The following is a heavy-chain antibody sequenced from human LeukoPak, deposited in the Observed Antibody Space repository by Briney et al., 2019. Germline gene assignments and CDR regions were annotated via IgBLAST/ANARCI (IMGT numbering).Heavy chain of an antibody. CDR2: ISGSGGST. V-gene: IGHV3-23*01. J-gene: IGHJ4*02. CDR3: ARISPETDY. Sequence: GGSLRLSCAASGFTVSSNYMSWVRQAPGKGLEWVSAISGSGGSTYYADSVKSRFTISRDNSKNTLYLQMNSLRSEDTAVYYCARISPETDYWGQGTLVTVSS. D-gene: IGHD2-21*01. CDR1: GFTVSSNY.